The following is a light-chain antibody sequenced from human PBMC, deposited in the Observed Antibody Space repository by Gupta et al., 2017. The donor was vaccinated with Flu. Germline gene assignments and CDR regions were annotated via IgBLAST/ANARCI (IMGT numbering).Light chain of an antibody. CDR2: AAF. J-gene: IGKJ1*01. Sequence: DIQMTQSPSSLAASVGDRVTITCRASQSISTYLNWYQQKLGKAPKLLIYAAFSLQSGVPSRFSGSGSGTEFTLTISRLQPEDFATYYCQQSDSNPWTFGQGTKVEIK. CDR1: QSISTY. V-gene: IGKV1-39*01. CDR3: QQSDSNPWT.